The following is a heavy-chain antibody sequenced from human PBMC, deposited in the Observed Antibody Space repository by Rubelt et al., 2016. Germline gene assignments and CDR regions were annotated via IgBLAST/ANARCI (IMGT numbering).Heavy chain of an antibody. Sequence: SWIRQPPGKGLEWIGEINHSGSTNYNPSLKSRVTISVDTSKNQFSLKLSSVTAADTAVYYCARSGYSYGYYYYYYMDVWGKGTTVTVSS. CDR3: ARSGYSYGYYYYYYMDV. J-gene: IGHJ6*03. V-gene: IGHV4-34*01. CDR2: INHSGST. D-gene: IGHD5-18*01.